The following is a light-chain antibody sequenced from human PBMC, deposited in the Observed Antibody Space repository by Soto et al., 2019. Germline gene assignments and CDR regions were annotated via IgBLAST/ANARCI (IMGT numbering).Light chain of an antibody. V-gene: IGKV3-11*01. CDR1: QSVGSY. CDR2: DAS. J-gene: IGKJ3*01. CDR3: QQRNGFT. Sequence: EIVLTQSPATLSLSPGQRATLSCRASQSVGSYLAWYQQKPGQAPRLLIYDASNRATGIPARFSGSGSGTDFTLTSSSLEPEDFAFYYCQQRNGFTFGPGTKVDIK.